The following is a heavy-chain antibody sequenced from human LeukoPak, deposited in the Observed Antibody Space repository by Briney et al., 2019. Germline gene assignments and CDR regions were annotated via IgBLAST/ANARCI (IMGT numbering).Heavy chain of an antibody. CDR2: ISYDGSNK. Sequence: GGSLRLSCAASGFTFSSYAMHWVRQAPGKGLEWVAVISYDGSNKYYADSVKGRFTISRDNSKNTLYLQMNSLRAEDTAVYYCARQLNWLFRHWGQGTLVTVSS. CDR3: ARQLNWLFRH. V-gene: IGHV3-30*04. CDR1: GFTFSSYA. J-gene: IGHJ4*02. D-gene: IGHD3-9*01.